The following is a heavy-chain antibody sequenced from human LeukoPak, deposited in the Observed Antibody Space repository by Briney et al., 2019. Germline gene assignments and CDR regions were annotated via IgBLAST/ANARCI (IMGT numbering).Heavy chain of an antibody. J-gene: IGHJ4*02. CDR1: GGSISSHY. V-gene: IGHV4-59*11. Sequence: PSETLSLTCTVSGGSISSHYWSWIRQPPGRGLEWIGYIYYSGSTNYNPSLKSRVTISVDKSKNQFSLKLSSVTAADTAVYYCARDLHRYSSYYFDYWGQGTLVTVSS. CDR2: IYYSGST. D-gene: IGHD5-18*01. CDR3: ARDLHRYSSYYFDY.